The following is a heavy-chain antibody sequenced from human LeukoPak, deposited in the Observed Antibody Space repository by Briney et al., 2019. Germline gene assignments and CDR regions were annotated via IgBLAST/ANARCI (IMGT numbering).Heavy chain of an antibody. CDR2: ISGSSSYK. D-gene: IGHD2-21*02. Sequence: GGSLRLSCAASGFTFSRYSMNWVRQAPGKGLEWVSSISGSSSYKYYADSVKGRFTISRDNAKNSLYLQMNSLRADDTAVYYCATYVDTSIPPCLDVWGKGTTVTVSS. CDR3: ATYVDTSIPPCLDV. CDR1: GFTFSRYS. V-gene: IGHV3-21*01. J-gene: IGHJ6*04.